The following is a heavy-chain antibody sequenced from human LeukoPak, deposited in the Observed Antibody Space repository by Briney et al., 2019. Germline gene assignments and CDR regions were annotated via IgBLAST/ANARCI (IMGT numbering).Heavy chain of an antibody. Sequence: SETLSLTCTVSGASISSYYWSWIRQPPGKGLECIGYIYYSGSTNYNPSLKSRVTISLHTSKNQFSLKLNSVTAADTAVYYCARGVPYGPSYEFFDYWGQGTLVTVSS. CDR2: IYYSGST. D-gene: IGHD3-10*01. CDR3: ARGVPYGPSYEFFDY. CDR1: GASISSYY. J-gene: IGHJ4*02. V-gene: IGHV4-59*01.